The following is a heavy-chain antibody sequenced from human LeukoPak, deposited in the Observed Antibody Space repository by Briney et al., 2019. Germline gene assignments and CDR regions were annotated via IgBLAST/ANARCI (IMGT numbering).Heavy chain of an antibody. CDR1: GNYW. CDR2: INSDGSWT. J-gene: IGHJ4*02. CDR3: VSFYETH. Sequence: GGSLRLSCAASGNYWMHWVRQAPGKGLVWVSHINSDGSWTSYADSVKGRFTISKDNAKNTVYLQMNSLRAEDTAVYYCVSFYETHWGRGTLVTVSS. V-gene: IGHV3-74*01. D-gene: IGHD2/OR15-2a*01.